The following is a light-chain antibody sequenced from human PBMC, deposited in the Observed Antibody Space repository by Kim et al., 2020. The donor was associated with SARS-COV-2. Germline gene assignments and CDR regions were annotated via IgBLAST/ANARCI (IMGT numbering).Light chain of an antibody. CDR2: SNN. CDR1: SSNIGRNT. V-gene: IGLV1-44*01. J-gene: IGLJ3*02. Sequence: GQRVTISCSGSSSNIGRNTVNWYQQLPGTAPKLLIYSNNQRPSGVPDRFSGSKSGTSASLAISGLQSEDEADYYCAAWDDSLNGWVFGGGTKLTVL. CDR3: AAWDDSLNGWV.